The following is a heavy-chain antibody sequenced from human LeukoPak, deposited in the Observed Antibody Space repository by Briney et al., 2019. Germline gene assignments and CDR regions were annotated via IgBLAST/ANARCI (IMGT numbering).Heavy chain of an antibody. D-gene: IGHD5-18*01. V-gene: IGHV4-39*01. Sequence: SETLSLTCTVSGGSISSSTHYWGWIRQPPGKGLEWIGSIYYSGRTYYNPSLKSRVTISVDTSKNQFSLRLSSVTAADTAVYYCAGPDQRGYSYGYSAFDIWGQGTMVTVSS. CDR2: IYYSGRT. CDR3: AGPDQRGYSYGYSAFDI. CDR1: GGSISSSTHY. J-gene: IGHJ3*02.